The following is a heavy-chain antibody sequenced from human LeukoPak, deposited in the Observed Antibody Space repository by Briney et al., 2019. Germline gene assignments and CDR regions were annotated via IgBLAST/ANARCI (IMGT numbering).Heavy chain of an antibody. CDR1: GGSISSSSYY. CDR3: ARHLGGNPDFDY. J-gene: IGHJ4*02. CDR2: IYYSGST. Sequence: SETLSLTCTVPGGSISSSSYYWGWIRQPPGKGLEWIGSIYYSGSTYYNPSLKSRVTISVDTSKNQFSLKLSSVTAADTAVYYCARHLGGNPDFDYWGQGTLVTVSS. V-gene: IGHV4-39*01.